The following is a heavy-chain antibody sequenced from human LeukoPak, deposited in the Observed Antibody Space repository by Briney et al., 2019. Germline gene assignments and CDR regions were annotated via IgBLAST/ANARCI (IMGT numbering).Heavy chain of an antibody. CDR3: ARGYDSSAYYPFNY. CDR2: ISDSGST. CDR1: GGSFSGYY. J-gene: IGHJ4*02. D-gene: IGHD3-22*01. Sequence: SETLSLTCAVYGGSFSGYYWSWIRQSPGRGLEWIGYISDSGSTNYNPSLKSRVTISVDTSKNQFSLMLSSVTAADTAVYYCARGYDSSAYYPFNYWGQGTLVTVSS. V-gene: IGHV4-59*01.